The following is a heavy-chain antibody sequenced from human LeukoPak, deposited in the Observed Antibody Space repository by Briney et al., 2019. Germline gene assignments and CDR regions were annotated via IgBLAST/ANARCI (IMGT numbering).Heavy chain of an antibody. CDR2: MFDGGTT. CDR3: ARAHGTKRYYFDD. J-gene: IGHJ4*02. CDR1: GFTVTSHY. V-gene: IGHV3-66*01. Sequence: GGSLRLSCAASGFTVTSHYMALVRQTTGKGLEWLSIMFDGGTTYYADSVNGRASISRDTSTNSLYLQMNSLKDDDTAVYYCARAHGTKRYYFDDWGQGTHVTVSS. D-gene: IGHD1-26*01.